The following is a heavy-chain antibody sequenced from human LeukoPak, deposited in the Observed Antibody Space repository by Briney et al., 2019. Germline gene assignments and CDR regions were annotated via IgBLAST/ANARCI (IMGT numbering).Heavy chain of an antibody. D-gene: IGHD3-9*01. Sequence: PGGSLRLSCAASGFTFSNAWMSWVRQAPGKGLEWVGRIKSKTDGGTTDYAAPVKGRFTISRDDSKNTLYLQMNSLRAEDTAVYYCAKDLPGITIFGSFQHWGQGTLVTVSS. J-gene: IGHJ1*01. CDR1: GFTFSNAW. CDR3: AKDLPGITIFGSFQH. V-gene: IGHV3-15*01. CDR2: IKSKTDGGTT.